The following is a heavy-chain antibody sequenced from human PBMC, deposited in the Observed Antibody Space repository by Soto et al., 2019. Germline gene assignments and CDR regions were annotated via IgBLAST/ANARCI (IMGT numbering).Heavy chain of an antibody. Sequence: PSETLSLTCAVSGGSISSGGYSWSWIRQPPGKGLEWIGYIYHSGSTYYNPSLKSRVTISVDRSKNQFSLKLSSVTAADTAVYYCARSSGIAAAGRFDYWGQGTLVTVSS. D-gene: IGHD6-13*01. CDR2: IYHSGST. CDR3: ARSSGIAAAGRFDY. J-gene: IGHJ4*02. CDR1: GGSISSGGYS. V-gene: IGHV4-30-2*01.